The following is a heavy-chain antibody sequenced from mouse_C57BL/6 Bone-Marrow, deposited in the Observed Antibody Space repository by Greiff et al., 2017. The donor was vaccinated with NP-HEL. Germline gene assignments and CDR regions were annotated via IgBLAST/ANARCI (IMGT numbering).Heavy chain of an antibody. V-gene: IGHV1-55*01. CDR3: ARRLGPYYYAMDY. Sequence: QVHVKQPGAELVKPGASVKMSCKASGYTFTSYWITWVKQRPGHGLEWIGDIYPGSGSTNYNEKFKSKATLTVDTSSSTAYMQLSSLTSEDSAVYYCARRLGPYYYAMDYWGQGTSVTVSS. J-gene: IGHJ4*01. CDR1: GYTFTSYW. D-gene: IGHD4-1*01. CDR2: IYPGSGST.